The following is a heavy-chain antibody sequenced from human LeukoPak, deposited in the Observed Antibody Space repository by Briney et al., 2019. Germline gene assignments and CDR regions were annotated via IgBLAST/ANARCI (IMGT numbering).Heavy chain of an antibody. CDR3: AKSLLRWYYYDSSRYYCDY. CDR1: GFTFSSYA. V-gene: IGHV3-23*01. D-gene: IGHD3-22*01. J-gene: IGHJ4*02. CDR2: ISGSGGST. Sequence: PGGSLRLSCAASGFTFSSYAMSWVRQAPGKGLVWVSAISGSGGSTYYADSVTGRFTISRDNSKNTLYMQMNSLRAEDTAVYYCAKSLLRWYYYDSSRYYCDYWGQGNLVTVSS.